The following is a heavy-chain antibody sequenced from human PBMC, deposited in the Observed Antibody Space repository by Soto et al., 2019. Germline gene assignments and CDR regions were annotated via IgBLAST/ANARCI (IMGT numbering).Heavy chain of an antibody. D-gene: IGHD3-10*01. Sequence: SETLSLTCTVSGGSISSGGYYWSWIRQHPGKGLEWIGYIYYSGSTYYNPSLKSRVTISVDTSKNQFSLKLSSVTAADTAVYYCATYGSGSYKPTTFDYWGQGTLVTVSS. CDR1: GGSISSGGYY. CDR2: IYYSGST. V-gene: IGHV4-31*03. CDR3: ATYGSGSYKPTTFDY. J-gene: IGHJ4*02.